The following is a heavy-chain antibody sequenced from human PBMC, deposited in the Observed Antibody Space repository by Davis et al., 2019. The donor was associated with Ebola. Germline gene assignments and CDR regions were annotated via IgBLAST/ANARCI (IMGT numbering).Heavy chain of an antibody. J-gene: IGHJ6*02. V-gene: IGHV3-11*01. Sequence: PGGSLRLSCAASGFTFSDYYMSWIRQAPGKGLEWVSYISSSGSTIYYADSVKGRFTISRDNAKNSLYLQMSSLRAEDTAVYYCARKLITGLWYYYYGMDVWGQGTTVTVSS. CDR1: GFTFSDYY. CDR3: ARKLITGLWYYYYGMDV. CDR2: ISSSGSTI. D-gene: IGHD2-8*01.